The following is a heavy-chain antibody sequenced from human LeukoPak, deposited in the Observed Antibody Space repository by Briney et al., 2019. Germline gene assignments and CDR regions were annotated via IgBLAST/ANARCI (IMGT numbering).Heavy chain of an antibody. CDR1: GGSISSYH. CDR3: ARRGGTVVGDTGYHYWYFDN. CDR2: ISDSGST. J-gene: IGHJ4*02. Sequence: SETLSLTCTVSGGSISSYHWSWVRQFPGKGLEWIGYISDSGSTNYSPSLESRVTISVDTSKNKFFLILSSVTAADTAVYYCARRGGTVVGDTGYHYWYFDNWGQGTLVTVSS. D-gene: IGHD5-12*01. V-gene: IGHV4-59*08.